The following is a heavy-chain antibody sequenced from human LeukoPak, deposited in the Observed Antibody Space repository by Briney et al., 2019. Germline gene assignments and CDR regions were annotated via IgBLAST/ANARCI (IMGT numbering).Heavy chain of an antibody. D-gene: IGHD2-15*01. J-gene: IGHJ3*02. V-gene: IGHV3-9*01. CDR1: GFTFDEYA. Sequence: PGRSLRLSCAASGFTFDEYAMHWVRQAPGKGLEWVSGISWSRYIIEYADSVRGRFTISRDNAKNSLFLQMNSLRAEDSAMYYCVRDHVGGSCVDCPLGDASDTWGQGTMVTVSS. CDR3: VRDHVGGSCVDCPLGDASDT. CDR2: ISWSRYII.